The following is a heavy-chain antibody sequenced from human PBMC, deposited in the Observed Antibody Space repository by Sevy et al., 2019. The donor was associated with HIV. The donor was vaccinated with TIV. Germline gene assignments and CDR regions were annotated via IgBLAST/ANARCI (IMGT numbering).Heavy chain of an antibody. CDR3: ARAPPVVVVPGAPSWFDP. D-gene: IGHD2-2*01. CDR2: INHSGRT. J-gene: IGHJ5*02. CDR1: GGSFSGYY. Sequence: SETLSLTCAVYGGSFSGYYWNWIRQTPGKGLEWIGEINHSGRTNYNPSLKSRVTISVDTSKNQCSLRLNSVTAADTAVYYCARAPPVVVVPGAPSWFDPWGQGTLVTVSS. V-gene: IGHV4-34*01.